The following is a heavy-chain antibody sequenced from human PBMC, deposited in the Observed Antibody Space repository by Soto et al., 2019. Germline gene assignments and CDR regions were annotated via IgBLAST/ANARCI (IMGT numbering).Heavy chain of an antibody. CDR2: IKPRNSDK. CDR3: ARGEATRIEVMDA. D-gene: IGHD3-16*02. CDR1: GYTFVDHY. V-gene: IGHV1-2*02. Sequence: ASVKVFCKTSGYTFVDHYLYWVRQAPEQGPEWMGWIKPRNSDKKYAQIFQGRVTMIRDTIISTTYMDLSALTSADTAVYYCARGEATRIEVMDAWGAGATVTVCS. J-gene: IGHJ6*04.